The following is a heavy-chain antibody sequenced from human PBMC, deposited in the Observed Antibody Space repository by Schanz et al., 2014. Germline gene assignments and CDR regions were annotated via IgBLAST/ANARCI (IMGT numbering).Heavy chain of an antibody. V-gene: IGHV1-18*01. J-gene: IGHJ4*02. D-gene: IGHD3-22*01. CDR2: VSGYNGKT. CDR3: ARDLLNFYDDTAAYYFGDF. Sequence: QVQLVQSGGEVKTPGASVKVSCKASGYTFTRSGISWVRQAPGQGLEWMGWVSGYNGKTNYAQEFRGRVTMTTDSSTNTAYMELRSLRSDDTAVYFCARDLLNFYDDTAAYYFGDFWGQGTLVTVSS. CDR1: GYTFTRSG.